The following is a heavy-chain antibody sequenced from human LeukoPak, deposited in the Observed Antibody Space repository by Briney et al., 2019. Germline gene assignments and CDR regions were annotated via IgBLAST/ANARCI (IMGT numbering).Heavy chain of an antibody. CDR2: IYHSGST. CDR1: GYSISSGYY. V-gene: IGHV4-38-2*02. J-gene: IGHJ4*02. D-gene: IGHD4-17*01. CDR3: ARERYLRFPDY. Sequence: PSETLSLTCTVSGYSISSGYYWGRIRQPPGKGLEWIGSIYHSGSTYYNPSLKSRVTISVDTSKNQFSLKLSSVTAADTAVYYCARERYLRFPDYWGQGTLVTVSS.